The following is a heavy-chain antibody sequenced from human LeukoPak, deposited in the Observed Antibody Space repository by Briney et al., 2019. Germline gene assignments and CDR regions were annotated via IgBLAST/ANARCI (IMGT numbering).Heavy chain of an antibody. CDR2: ISSSSSYI. CDR3: ARVWTGQWPPHYYYMDV. Sequence: GGSLRLSCVVSGFTFSTFTMNWVRQAPGKGLEWVSCISSSSSYIYYADSVKGRFTISRDNAKNSLYLQMNSLRAEDTAVYYCARVWTGQWPPHYYYMDVWVKGTTVTISS. D-gene: IGHD6-19*01. CDR1: GFTFSTFT. V-gene: IGHV3-21*01. J-gene: IGHJ6*03.